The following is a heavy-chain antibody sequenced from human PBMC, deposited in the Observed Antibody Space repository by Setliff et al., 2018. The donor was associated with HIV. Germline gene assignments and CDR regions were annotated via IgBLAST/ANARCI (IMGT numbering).Heavy chain of an antibody. CDR2: SGDT. J-gene: IGHJ3*02. CDR3: AREKTVDYYDSIDAFDI. Sequence: SETLSLTCSVSGGSITGYYWSWIRQPAGKDMEWIGRSGDTIYNPSLESRVTISVDTSCNQFSLKLNSVTAADTAVYYCAREKTVDYYDSIDAFDIWAQGTVVTVSS. D-gene: IGHD3-22*01. V-gene: IGHV4-4*07. CDR1: GGSITGYY.